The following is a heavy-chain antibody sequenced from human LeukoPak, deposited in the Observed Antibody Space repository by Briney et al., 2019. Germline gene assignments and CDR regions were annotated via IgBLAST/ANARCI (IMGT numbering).Heavy chain of an antibody. J-gene: IGHJ3*02. Sequence: GGSPRLSCAASGFTFSSYGMNWVRQAPGKGLEWVSSISSSSSYIYYADSVKGRFTISRDNAKNSLYLQMNSLRAEDTAVYYCARDPIYYDSSGYYAGGVAFDIWGQGTMVTVSS. D-gene: IGHD3-22*01. V-gene: IGHV3-21*01. CDR1: GFTFSSYG. CDR3: ARDPIYYDSSGYYAGGVAFDI. CDR2: ISSSSSYI.